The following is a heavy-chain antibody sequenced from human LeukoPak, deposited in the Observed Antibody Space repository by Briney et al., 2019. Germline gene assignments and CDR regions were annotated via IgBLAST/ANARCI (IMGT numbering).Heavy chain of an antibody. Sequence: PSETLSLTCAVYGGSFSGYYWSWIRQPPGKGLEWIGEINHSGSTNYNPSLKSRVTISVDTSKNQFSLKLSSVTAADTAVYYCASQGDTAMAPGDYWSQGTLVTVSS. D-gene: IGHD5-18*01. CDR3: ASQGDTAMAPGDY. CDR1: GGSFSGYY. CDR2: INHSGST. V-gene: IGHV4-34*01. J-gene: IGHJ4*02.